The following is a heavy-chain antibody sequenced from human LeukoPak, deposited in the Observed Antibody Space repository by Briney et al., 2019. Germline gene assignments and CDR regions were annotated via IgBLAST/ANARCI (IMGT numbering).Heavy chain of an antibody. V-gene: IGHV4-34*01. D-gene: IGHD1-1*01. Sequence: SETLSLTCAVYGGSFSGYYWSWIRQPPGKGLEWIGGINHTGSTNYNPSLKSRVTISADTSKNQFSLKLSSVTAADTAVYYCARAGGTMGLYYWGQGTLVTVSS. CDR3: ARAGGTMGLYY. CDR2: INHTGST. J-gene: IGHJ4*02. CDR1: GGSFSGYY.